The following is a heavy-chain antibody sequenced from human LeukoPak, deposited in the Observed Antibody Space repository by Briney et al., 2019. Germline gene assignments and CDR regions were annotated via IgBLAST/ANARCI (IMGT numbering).Heavy chain of an antibody. CDR2: IQYDGRNK. Sequence: PGRALRLSCAASGFTFSSYGMHWVRQAPGKGREWVAFIQYDGRNKYYADSVKGRFTISRDNSRNTVYVQMNSLRAEDTAVYYCAKGDQLPIDYWGQGTLVTVSS. CDR1: GFTFSSYG. J-gene: IGHJ4*02. D-gene: IGHD2-2*01. CDR3: AKGDQLPIDY. V-gene: IGHV3-30*02.